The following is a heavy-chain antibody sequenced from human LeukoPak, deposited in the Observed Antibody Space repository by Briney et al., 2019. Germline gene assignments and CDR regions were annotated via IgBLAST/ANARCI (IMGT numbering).Heavy chain of an antibody. D-gene: IGHD3-10*01. J-gene: IGHJ4*02. CDR2: IYPGDSDT. CDR1: GYSFTSYW. CDR3: ARHSQYYGSGSDYYFDY. V-gene: IGHV5-51*01. Sequence: GESLKISCKGSGYSFTSYWIGWVRQMPGKGLEWMGIIYPGDSDTRYSPSFQGQVTISADKSISTAYLQWSSLKASDTAMYYCARHSQYYGSGSDYYFDYWGQGTLVTVSS.